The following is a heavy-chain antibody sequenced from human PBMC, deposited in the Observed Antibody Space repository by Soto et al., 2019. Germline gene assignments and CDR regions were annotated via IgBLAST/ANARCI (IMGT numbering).Heavy chain of an antibody. J-gene: IGHJ3*02. CDR2: ISSSGSTI. Sequence: GGSLRLSCAASGFTFSSYEMNWVRQAPGKGLEWVSYISSSGSTIYYADSVKGRFTISRDNAKNSLYLQMNSLRAEDTAVYYCATYYDYVWGSYRSGKNDAFDIWGQGTTVTVSS. CDR1: GFTFSSYE. D-gene: IGHD3-16*02. CDR3: ATYYDYVWGSYRSGKNDAFDI. V-gene: IGHV3-48*03.